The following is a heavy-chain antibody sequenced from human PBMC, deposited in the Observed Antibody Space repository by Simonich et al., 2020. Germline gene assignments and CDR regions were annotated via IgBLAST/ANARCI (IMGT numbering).Heavy chain of an antibody. V-gene: IGHV1-2*06. D-gene: IGHD6-13*01. CDR3: ARDQGGRAAAATDY. Sequence: QVQLVQSGAEVKKPGASGKVSCKASGYTFTGYFMQWVQQAPGQGLEWLGRINPNSGGTNDAQKRQGRVTMTTDTSTSTAYMELRSLRSDDTAVYYCARDQGGRAAAATDYWGQGTLVTVSS. J-gene: IGHJ4*02. CDR1: GYTFTGYF. CDR2: INPNSGGT.